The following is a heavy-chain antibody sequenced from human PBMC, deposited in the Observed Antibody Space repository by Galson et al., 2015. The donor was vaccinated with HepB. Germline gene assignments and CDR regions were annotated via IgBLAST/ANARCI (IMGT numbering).Heavy chain of an antibody. V-gene: IGHV3-21*01. D-gene: IGHD3-10*01. Sequence: SLRLSCAASGFNFSLYSMNWVRQAPGKGLEWVSSISSSGSYIYYGDSVKGRCTVSRDSAKTSVYLQMNSLRGDATAVYYLARALPSGIRGGRVFDHWGQGTLVTVSS. CDR1: GFNFSLYS. CDR3: ARALPSGIRGGRVFDH. CDR2: ISSSGSYI. J-gene: IGHJ4*02.